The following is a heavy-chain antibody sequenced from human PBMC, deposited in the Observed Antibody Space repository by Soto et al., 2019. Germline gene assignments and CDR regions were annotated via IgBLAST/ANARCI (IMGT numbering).Heavy chain of an antibody. V-gene: IGHV3-11*01. CDR1: GFTFSDYY. CDR2: ISSSGSTI. CDR3: ALSRGIVLMVYAPTN. Sequence: GGSLRLSCAASGFTFSDYYMSWIRQAPGKGLEWVSYISSSGSTIYYADSVKGRFTISRDNAKNSLYLQMNSLRAEDTAVYYCALSRGIVLMVYAPTNWGQGTLVTVSS. J-gene: IGHJ4*02. D-gene: IGHD2-8*01.